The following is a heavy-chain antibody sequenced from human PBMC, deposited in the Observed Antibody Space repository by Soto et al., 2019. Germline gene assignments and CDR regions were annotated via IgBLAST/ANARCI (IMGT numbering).Heavy chain of an antibody. CDR1: GFTFSSYG. D-gene: IGHD6-19*01. CDR3: ARDRMGSGWYDNFDY. V-gene: IGHV3-33*01. CDR2: IWYDGSNE. Sequence: QVQLVESGGGVVQPGRSLRLSCAASGFTFSSYGMHWVRQAPGKGLEWVAVIWYDGSNENYADSVKGRFTISRDNSKNTLYLQMNSLRAEDTALYYCARDRMGSGWYDNFDYWGQGTLVTVSS. J-gene: IGHJ4*02.